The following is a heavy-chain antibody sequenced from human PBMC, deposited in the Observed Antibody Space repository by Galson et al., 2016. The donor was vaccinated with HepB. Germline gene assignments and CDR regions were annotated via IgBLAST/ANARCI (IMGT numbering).Heavy chain of an antibody. CDR2: ISAASAYT. V-gene: IGHV3-11*06. D-gene: IGHD3-16*01. Sequence: SLRLSCAVSGFTFSDYYMTWIRQAPGKGLEWLSYISAASAYTNYADSVKGRFTISRDNAKNSVFLQMNSLRAEDTAVYYCVRGGRSWGAPSDYWGQGTLVTVSS. J-gene: IGHJ4*02. CDR1: GFTFSDYY. CDR3: VRGGRSWGAPSDY.